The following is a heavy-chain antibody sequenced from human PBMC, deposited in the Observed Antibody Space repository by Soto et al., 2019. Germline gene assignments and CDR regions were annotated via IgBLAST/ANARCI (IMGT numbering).Heavy chain of an antibody. CDR3: AKDLGPTYYDFWSGYPLEY. J-gene: IGHJ4*02. CDR1: GFTFSSYG. CDR2: ISYDGSNK. V-gene: IGHV3-30*18. D-gene: IGHD3-3*01. Sequence: QVQLVESGGGVVQPGRSLRLSCAASGFTFSSYGMHWVRQAPGKGLEWVAVISYDGSNKYYADSVKGRFTISRDNSKNTLYLQMNRLRAEDTAVYYCAKDLGPTYYDFWSGYPLEYWGQGTLVTVSS.